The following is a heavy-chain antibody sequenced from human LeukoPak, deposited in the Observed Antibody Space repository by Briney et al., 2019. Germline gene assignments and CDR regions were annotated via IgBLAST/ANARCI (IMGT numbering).Heavy chain of an antibody. V-gene: IGHV1-18*01. D-gene: IGHD2-15*01. CDR3: ARDSACSGGSCYSANWFDP. Sequence: ASVKVSCKASGYIFTSYGISWVRQAPGQGLEWMGWISTYNDNTNYAQKLQGRVTMTTDTSTSTAYMELRSLGSDDTAVYYCARDSACSGGSCYSANWFDPWGQGTLVTVSS. CDR1: GYIFTSYG. CDR2: ISTYNDNT. J-gene: IGHJ5*02.